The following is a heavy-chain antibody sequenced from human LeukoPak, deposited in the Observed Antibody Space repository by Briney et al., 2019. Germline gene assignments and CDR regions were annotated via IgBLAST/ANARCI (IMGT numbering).Heavy chain of an antibody. CDR2: IIPIFGTA. CDR1: GGTFSSYA. Sequence: GASVKVSCRASGGTFSSYAISWVRQAPGQGLEWMGGIIPIFGTANYAQKFQGRVTITADESTSTAYMELSSLRSEDTAVYYCARDSDCGGGCFYFDYWGQGTLVTVSS. J-gene: IGHJ4*02. V-gene: IGHV1-69*13. D-gene: IGHD2-21*02. CDR3: ARDSDCGGGCFYFDY.